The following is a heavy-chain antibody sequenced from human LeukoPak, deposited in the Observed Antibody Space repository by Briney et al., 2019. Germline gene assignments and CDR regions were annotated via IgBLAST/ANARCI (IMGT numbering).Heavy chain of an antibody. V-gene: IGHV6-1*01. CDR2: TYYRSKWYN. D-gene: IGHD4-17*01. J-gene: IGHJ3*02. CDR3: ARGPGLRMGAFDI. CDR1: GDSVSSNSAA. Sequence: SQTLSLTCAISGDSVSSNSAAWNRIRQSPSRGLEWLGRTYYRSKWYNDSAVSVKSRITINPDTSKNQFPLQLNSVTPEDTAVYSCARGPGLRMGAFDIWGQGTVVSVSS.